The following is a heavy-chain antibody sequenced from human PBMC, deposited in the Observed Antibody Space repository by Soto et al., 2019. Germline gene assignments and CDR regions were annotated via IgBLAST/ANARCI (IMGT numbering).Heavy chain of an antibody. J-gene: IGHJ4*02. CDR2: IFWDEDK. Sequence: SGPTLVNPTQTLTLTCTFSGFSLSTSGVGVGWIRQPPGTALEWLGIIFWDEDKRYRPSLKSRVTITKDTSKNQLVLTMTNMDPVDTATYYCAHLPWKEMWPRAPVVNWGQGTPVTVSS. CDR1: GFSLSTSGVG. V-gene: IGHV2-5*02. CDR3: AHLPWKEMWPRAPVVN. D-gene: IGHD1-1*01.